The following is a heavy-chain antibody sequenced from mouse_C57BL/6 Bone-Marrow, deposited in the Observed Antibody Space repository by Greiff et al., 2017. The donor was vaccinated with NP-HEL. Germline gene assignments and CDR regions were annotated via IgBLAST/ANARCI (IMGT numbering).Heavy chain of an antibody. CDR2: IDPSDSYT. Sequence: VKLQQPGAELVRPGTSVKLSCKASGYTFTSYWMHWVKQRPGQGLEWIGVIDPSDSYTNYNQKFKGKATLTVDTSSSTAYMQLSSLTSGDSAVYYGARVSTMVKWFAYWGQGTLVTVSA. V-gene: IGHV1-59*01. J-gene: IGHJ3*01. CDR1: GYTFTSYW. D-gene: IGHD2-13*01. CDR3: ARVSTMVKWFAY.